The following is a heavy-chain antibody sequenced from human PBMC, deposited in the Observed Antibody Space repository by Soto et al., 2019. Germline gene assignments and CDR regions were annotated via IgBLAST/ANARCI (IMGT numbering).Heavy chain of an antibody. Sequence: ASVKVSCKASGNTFTSYDISWVRKATGQGLEWMAWISTYNGNTNYAQKFQGRVTMTTDTSTSTAYMELRSLRAEDTALYYCAKDGVYSSAWYYFDYWGQGTLVTVSS. V-gene: IGHV1-18*01. CDR3: AKDGVYSSAWYYFDY. D-gene: IGHD6-19*01. CDR1: GNTFTSYD. J-gene: IGHJ4*02. CDR2: ISTYNGNT.